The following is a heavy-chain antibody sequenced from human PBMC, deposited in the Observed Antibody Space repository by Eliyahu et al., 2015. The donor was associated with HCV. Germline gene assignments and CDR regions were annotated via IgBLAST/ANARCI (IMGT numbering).Heavy chain of an antibody. CDR1: GGXFSGYY. J-gene: IGHJ4*02. CDR3: AREGDGYNFDY. Sequence: QVQLQQWGAGLXKPSETLSLTCXVXGGXFSGYYXSWIRQPPGKGLEWIGEINHSGSTNYNPSLKSRVTISVDTSRNQFSLNLSSVTAADTAVYYCAREGDGYNFDYWGQGTLVTVSS. V-gene: IGHV4-34*01. D-gene: IGHD5-24*01. CDR2: INHSGST.